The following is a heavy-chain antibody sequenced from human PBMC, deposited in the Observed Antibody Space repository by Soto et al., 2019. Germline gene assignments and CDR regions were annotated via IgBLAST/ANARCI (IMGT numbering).Heavy chain of an antibody. J-gene: IGHJ4*02. Sequence: SVKVSCKASGGTFSSYAISWVRQAPGQGLEWMGGIIPIFGTANYAQKFQGRVTITADESTSTAYMELSSLRSEDTAVYYCARLGYCSSTSCYGPDFDYWGQGTLVTVSS. CDR1: GGTFSSYA. V-gene: IGHV1-69*13. CDR3: ARLGYCSSTSCYGPDFDY. D-gene: IGHD2-2*01. CDR2: IIPIFGTA.